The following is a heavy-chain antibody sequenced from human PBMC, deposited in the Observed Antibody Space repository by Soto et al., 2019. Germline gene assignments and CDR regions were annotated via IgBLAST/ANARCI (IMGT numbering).Heavy chain of an antibody. CDR2: IYYSGST. CDR1: GGSISSYY. J-gene: IGHJ3*02. D-gene: IGHD5-12*01. V-gene: IGHV4-59*01. Sequence: SQTLSFTCTVSGGSISSYYWSWIRQPPGKGLEWIGYIYYSGSTNYTPSLKSRVTTSVDTSKNQFSLKLSSVTASHTAVYYSARRWGDGYNRDDAFDIWGQGTMVTVSS. CDR3: ARRWGDGYNRDDAFDI.